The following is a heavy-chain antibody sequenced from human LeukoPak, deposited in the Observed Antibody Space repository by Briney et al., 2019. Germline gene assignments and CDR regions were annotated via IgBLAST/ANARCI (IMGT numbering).Heavy chain of an antibody. CDR3: AKDRYGDYEAPFHYYMDA. Sequence: EASVKVSCKASGYTFTSYYMHWVRQAPGQGLEWMGIINPSGGSTSYAQKFQGRVTMTRDTSTSTVYMQLSRLRSDDTAVYYCAKDRYGDYEAPFHYYMDAWGRGTMVTVSS. CDR2: INPSGGST. CDR1: GYTFTSYY. V-gene: IGHV1-46*01. D-gene: IGHD5-12*01. J-gene: IGHJ6*03.